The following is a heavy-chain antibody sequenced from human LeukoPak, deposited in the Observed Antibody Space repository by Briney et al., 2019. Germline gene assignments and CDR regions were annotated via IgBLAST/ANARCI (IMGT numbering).Heavy chain of an antibody. V-gene: IGHV3-66*01. D-gene: IGHD2-2*01. J-gene: IGHJ4*02. Sequence: GGSLRLSCAASGFTVSSNYMSWVRQAPGKGLEWVSVIYSGGSTYYADSVKGRFTISKDNSKNTVYLQMNSLRIEDTAVYHCARAGIGNALDYWGQGTQVTVSS. CDR3: ARAGIGNALDY. CDR2: IYSGGST. CDR1: GFTVSSNY.